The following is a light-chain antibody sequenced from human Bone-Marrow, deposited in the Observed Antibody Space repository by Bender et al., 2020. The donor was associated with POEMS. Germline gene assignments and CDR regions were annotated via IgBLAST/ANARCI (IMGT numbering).Light chain of an antibody. CDR3: CSYAGNYRYV. J-gene: IGLJ1*01. Sequence: QSALTQPRSVSGSPGQSVTVSCTGTSSDIDAYNYVSWYQRHPGKAPHLLIYDVNKRPSGVPGRFSGSKSGRTASLTISGLQAEDEADYFCCSYAGNYRYVFGTGTTVTVL. CDR2: DVN. V-gene: IGLV2-11*01. CDR1: SSDIDAYNY.